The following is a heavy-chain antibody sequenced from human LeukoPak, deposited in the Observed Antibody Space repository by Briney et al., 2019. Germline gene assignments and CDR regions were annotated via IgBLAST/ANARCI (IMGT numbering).Heavy chain of an antibody. D-gene: IGHD6-13*01. J-gene: IGHJ4*02. CDR2: ISGSGDYT. Sequence: GGSLRLSCAASGFPLSSYAMSWVRQAPGKGLEWIAVISGSGDYTYYADSVKGRFTISRDNPKNTLYMQMNSLRAEDTAVYYCAKEGIAAAGTSYSRFDYWGQGTLVTVSS. CDR3: AKEGIAAAGTSYSRFDY. CDR1: GFPLSSYA. V-gene: IGHV3-23*01.